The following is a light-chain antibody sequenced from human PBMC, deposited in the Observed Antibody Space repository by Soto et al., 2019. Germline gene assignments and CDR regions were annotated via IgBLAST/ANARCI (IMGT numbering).Light chain of an antibody. Sequence: EIVMTQSPGTLSVSPGESATLSCRASQSARSNLAWYQQKPGQAPRLLIYGASTRATGIPARFSGSGSGTEFTLTISSLQSEDFAVYYCHQYNMWPPLIFGGGTKVEIK. CDR1: QSARSN. CDR2: GAS. J-gene: IGKJ4*01. V-gene: IGKV3-15*01. CDR3: HQYNMWPPLI.